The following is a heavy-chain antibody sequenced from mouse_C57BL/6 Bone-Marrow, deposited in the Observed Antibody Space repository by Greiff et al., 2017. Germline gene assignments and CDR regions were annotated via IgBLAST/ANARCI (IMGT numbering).Heavy chain of an antibody. D-gene: IGHD3-2*02. CDR1: GYTFTSYG. V-gene: IGHV1-81*01. CDR2: IYPRSGNT. Sequence: VQRVESGAELARPGASVKLSCKASGYTFTSYGISWVKQRTGQGLEWIGEIYPRSGNTYYNEKFKGKATLTADKSSSTAYMELRSLTSEDSAVYFCAKTAQVPLDYWGQGTTLTVSS. CDR3: AKTAQVPLDY. J-gene: IGHJ2*01.